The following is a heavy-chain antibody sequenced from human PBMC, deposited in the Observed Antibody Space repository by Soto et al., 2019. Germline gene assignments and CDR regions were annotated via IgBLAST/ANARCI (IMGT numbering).Heavy chain of an antibody. CDR2: IGTSGKTI. V-gene: IGHV3-48*03. D-gene: IGHD3-22*01. CDR3: ARELGYYDSSGYFDY. CDR1: GFTFSSYE. J-gene: IGHJ4*02. Sequence: GSLRLSCAVSGFTFSSYEMNWVRQAPGKGLEWVSYIGTSGKTIYYADSVRGRFTISRDNAKNSLYLQMNSLRAEDTAVYYCARELGYYDSSGYFDYWGQGYLVTVYS.